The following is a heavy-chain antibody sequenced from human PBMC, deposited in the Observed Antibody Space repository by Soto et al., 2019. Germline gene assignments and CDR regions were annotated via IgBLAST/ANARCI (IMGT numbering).Heavy chain of an antibody. CDR1: GGSFSGYY. CDR3: ARGPQGIAAAGTQALIDY. CDR2: INHSGRT. Sequence: TLSLTCAVYGGSFSGYYWSWVRQSPEKGLEWIGEINHSGRTNQNPSLKSRVTISVDTSKNQFSLKLSSVTAADTAVYYCARGPQGIAAAGTQALIDYWGQGTLVTVSS. D-gene: IGHD6-13*01. J-gene: IGHJ4*02. V-gene: IGHV4-34*01.